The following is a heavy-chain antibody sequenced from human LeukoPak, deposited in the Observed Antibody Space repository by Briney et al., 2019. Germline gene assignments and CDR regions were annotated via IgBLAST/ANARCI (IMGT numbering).Heavy chain of an antibody. V-gene: IGHV3-20*04. CDR2: INWNGGST. J-gene: IGHJ4*02. CDR3: ARVKGSGYRNSIDY. Sequence: AGGSLRLSCAASGFTFDDYAMNWVRQAPGKGLEWVSGINWNGGSTYYRDSVKVRFTISRDNAKNSLYLQMNSLRAEDTALYYCARVKGSGYRNSIDYWGQGTLVTVSS. CDR1: GFTFDDYA. D-gene: IGHD3-3*01.